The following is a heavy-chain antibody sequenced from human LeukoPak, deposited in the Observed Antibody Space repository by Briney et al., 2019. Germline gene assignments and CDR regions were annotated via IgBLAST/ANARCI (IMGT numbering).Heavy chain of an antibody. V-gene: IGHV5-51*01. J-gene: IGHJ4*02. CDR2: IYPGDSDT. CDR1: GYSFSTHW. D-gene: IGHD1-7*01. Sequence: GESLKISCKGFGYSFSTHWIAWVRQMPGKGLEWMGIIYPGDSDTRYSPSFQGQVPISVDKSISNAYLQWSSLKASDTAMYYCARPPRGGTSKLDYWGQGTLISVSS. CDR3: ARPPRGGTSKLDY.